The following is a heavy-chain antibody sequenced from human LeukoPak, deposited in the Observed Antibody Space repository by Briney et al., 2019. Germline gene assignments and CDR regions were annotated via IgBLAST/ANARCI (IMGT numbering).Heavy chain of an antibody. D-gene: IGHD3-10*01. CDR2: IIPVFGTT. CDR3: ARGPSDYYQSARNRFFDY. J-gene: IGHJ4*02. V-gene: IGHV1-69*13. Sequence: SVKVSCKASGGTFSSSAINWVRQAPGQGLEWMGGIIPVFGTTNYAQRFQGRLTVTADESATTAYMELSSLKSEDTAIYYCARGPSDYYQSARNRFFDYWGQGTLVTVSS. CDR1: GGTFSSSA.